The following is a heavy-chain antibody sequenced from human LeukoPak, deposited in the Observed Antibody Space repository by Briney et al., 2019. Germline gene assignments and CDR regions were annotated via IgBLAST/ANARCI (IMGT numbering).Heavy chain of an antibody. V-gene: IGHV3-23*01. CDR2: ISGSGDGA. CDR3: AKGYIQLWWFDY. D-gene: IGHD2-21*01. J-gene: IGHJ4*02. Sequence: GGSLRLSCAASGFTFSTYAMSWVRQAPGKGLQWVSLISGSGDGAHYADSVKDRFTISRDNSKNTVYLQMTNVRAEDTAVYYCAKGYIQLWWFDYWGQGTLVTVSS. CDR1: GFTFSTYA.